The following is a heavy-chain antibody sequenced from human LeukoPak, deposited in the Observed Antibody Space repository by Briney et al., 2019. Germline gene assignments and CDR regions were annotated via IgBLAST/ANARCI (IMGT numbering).Heavy chain of an antibody. D-gene: IGHD4-17*01. CDR3: ARTTVTDFCYYYYMDV. CDR1: GFTFDDYG. J-gene: IGHJ6*03. Sequence: GGSLRLSCAASGFTFDDYGMTWVRQAPGKGLEWVSSINWNGDSTGYADSVKGRFTISRDNAKNSLYLQMNGLRAEDTALYYCARTTVTDFCYYYYMDVWGTGTTVTVSS. CDR2: INWNGDST. V-gene: IGHV3-20*04.